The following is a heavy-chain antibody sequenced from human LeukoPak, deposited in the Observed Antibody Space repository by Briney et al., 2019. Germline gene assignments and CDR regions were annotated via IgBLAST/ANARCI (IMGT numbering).Heavy chain of an antibody. V-gene: IGHV3-23*01. Sequence: GGSLRLSCAASGFTFSSYAMSWVRQAPGKGLEWVSAISGSGGSTYYADSVKGRFTISRDNSKNTLYLQMNSLRAEDTAVYYCAKVMAIVPAANIDYWGQGTLVTVSS. CDR3: AKVMAIVPAANIDY. CDR1: GFTFSSYA. CDR2: ISGSGGST. J-gene: IGHJ4*02. D-gene: IGHD2-2*01.